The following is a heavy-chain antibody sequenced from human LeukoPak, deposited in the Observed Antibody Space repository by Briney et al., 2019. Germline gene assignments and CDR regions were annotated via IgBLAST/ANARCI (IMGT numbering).Heavy chain of an antibody. Sequence: PSGTLSLTCAVSGGSISSSNWWSWVRQPPGKGLEWIGEIYHSGSTNYNPSLKSRVTIPVDKSKNQFSLKLSAVTAADTAVYYCARDQSSSWYRSYYFDYWGQGTLVTVSP. V-gene: IGHV4-4*02. D-gene: IGHD6-13*01. CDR3: ARDQSSSWYRSYYFDY. CDR2: IYHSGST. J-gene: IGHJ4*02. CDR1: GGSISSSNW.